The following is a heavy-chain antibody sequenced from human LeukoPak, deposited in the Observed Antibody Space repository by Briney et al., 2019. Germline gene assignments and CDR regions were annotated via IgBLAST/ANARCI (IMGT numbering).Heavy chain of an antibody. J-gene: IGHJ4*01. CDR2: IYYSGST. D-gene: IGHD6-13*01. CDR1: GGSISSSSYY. CDR3: ARRHSSSWSDFDY. Sequence: SETLSLTCTVSGGSISSSSYYWDWIRQPPGKGLEWIGTIYYSGSTNNNPSLKSRVTISVDTSKNQFTLKLSSVTAADTAVYYCARRHSSSWSDFDYWGQEPWSPSPQ. V-gene: IGHV4-39*01.